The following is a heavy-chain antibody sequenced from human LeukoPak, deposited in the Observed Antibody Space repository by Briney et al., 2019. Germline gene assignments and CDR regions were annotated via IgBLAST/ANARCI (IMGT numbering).Heavy chain of an antibody. V-gene: IGHV4-59*01. CDR1: GGSISSYY. CDR3: ARIIVGATSEAFDI. Sequence: SETLSLTCTVSGGSISSYYWSWIRPPPGKGLEWIGYIYYSGSTNYNPSLKSRVTISVDTSKNQFSLKLSSVTAADTAVYYCARIIVGATSEAFDIWGQGTMVTVSS. J-gene: IGHJ3*02. CDR2: IYYSGST. D-gene: IGHD1-26*01.